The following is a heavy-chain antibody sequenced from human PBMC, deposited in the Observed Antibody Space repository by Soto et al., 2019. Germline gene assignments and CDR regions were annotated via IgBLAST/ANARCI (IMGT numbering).Heavy chain of an antibody. V-gene: IGHV3-21*01. Sequence: EVQLVESGGGLVKPGGSLRLSCTATGFTFSSHNMNLVRQAPGKGLEWVSYISTWSSYTFYADSVKGRFTISRDNAKNSLFLQMNSLRAEDTAVYYCARATHDYGALDYWGQGALVTVSS. D-gene: IGHD4-17*01. CDR1: GFTFSSHN. CDR2: ISTWSSYT. J-gene: IGHJ4*02. CDR3: ARATHDYGALDY.